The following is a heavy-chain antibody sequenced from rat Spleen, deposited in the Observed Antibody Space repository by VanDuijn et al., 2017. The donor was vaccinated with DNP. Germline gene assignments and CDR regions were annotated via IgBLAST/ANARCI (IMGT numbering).Heavy chain of an antibody. J-gene: IGHJ4*01. CDR1: GYTFTSYY. CDR3: ARVGDYHDGGSGDALDA. D-gene: IGHD1-12*02. Sequence: QVQLQQSGAELAKPGSSVKISCKASGYTFTSYYIGWIKQTTGQGREYIGYINTGSGGTNYNEKFKDKATLTVDKSSSTAFMQLSSLTPDDSAVYYCARVGDYHDGGSGDALDAWGQGTSVTVSS. V-gene: IGHV1-43*01. CDR2: INTGSGGT.